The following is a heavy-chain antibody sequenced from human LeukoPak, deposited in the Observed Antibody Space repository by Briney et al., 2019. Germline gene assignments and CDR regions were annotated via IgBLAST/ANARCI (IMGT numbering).Heavy chain of an antibody. CDR1: GVSISGNY. J-gene: IGHJ4*02. V-gene: IGHV4-59*01. CDR3: ARGYGPSSGYYGY. Sequence: SETLSLTGTVSGVSISGNYWSWIRQPPGKGLEGFGYIFYTGRTNYNASLPSRGTILLDTSKTQFSLKLSSVTAADTAVYYCARGYGPSSGYYGYWGQGTLVPVSS. CDR2: IFYTGRT. D-gene: IGHD3-22*01.